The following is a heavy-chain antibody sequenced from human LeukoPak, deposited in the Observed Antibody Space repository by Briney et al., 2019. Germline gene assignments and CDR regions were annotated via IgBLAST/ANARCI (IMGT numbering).Heavy chain of an antibody. CDR1: GGSISSGSYY. J-gene: IGHJ4*02. V-gene: IGHV4-39*07. Sequence: SETLSLTCTVSGGSISSGSYYWGWIRQPPGKGLEWIGTIYQSGITYYKPSLKSRVTISVDTSKNQFSLRLTSVTAADTAVYYCARVGTTVVTQGMDSWGQGTLVTVSS. CDR3: ARVGTTVVTQGMDS. D-gene: IGHD4-23*01. CDR2: IYQSGIT.